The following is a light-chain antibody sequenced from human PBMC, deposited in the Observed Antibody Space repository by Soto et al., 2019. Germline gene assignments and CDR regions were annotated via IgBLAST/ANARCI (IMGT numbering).Light chain of an antibody. CDR3: QQRSNWPPIT. J-gene: IGKJ5*01. CDR1: LTVSDNY. Sequence: EIVLTHSPDTLSLSPGERATLSCRASLTVSDNYLAWYQQKAGQAPRLVIYGASSRATGIPDRFSASGSGTDFTLTISSLEPEDFAVYYCQQRSNWPPITFGQGTRLEIK. V-gene: IGKV3D-20*02. CDR2: GAS.